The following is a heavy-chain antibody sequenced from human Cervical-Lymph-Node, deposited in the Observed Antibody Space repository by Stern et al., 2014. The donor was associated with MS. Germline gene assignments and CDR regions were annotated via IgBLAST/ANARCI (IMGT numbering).Heavy chain of an antibody. CDR1: GFSFGDYA. V-gene: IGHV3-49*03. Sequence: EVQLVEPGGGLVQSGRSLRLSCTASGFSFGDYAMSWFRQAPWKVLEWVGFISSKGYGGTTEYAASVKGRFTISRDDSKSIAYLQMNGLKTEDTAVYYCTRARYSSTWYASGNWFDPWGQGTLVTVSS. J-gene: IGHJ5*02. D-gene: IGHD6-13*01. CDR2: ISSKGYGGTT. CDR3: TRARYSSTWYASGNWFDP.